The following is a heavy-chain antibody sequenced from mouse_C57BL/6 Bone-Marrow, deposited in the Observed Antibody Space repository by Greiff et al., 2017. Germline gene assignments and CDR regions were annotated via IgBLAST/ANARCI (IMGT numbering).Heavy chain of an antibody. D-gene: IGHD2-5*01. CDR3: ARYSNLPWYFDV. V-gene: IGHV5-16*01. CDR1: GFTFSDYY. J-gene: IGHJ1*03. CDR2: INYDGSST. Sequence: EVKLVESEGGLVQPGSSMKLSCTASGFTFSDYYMAWVRQVPEKGLEWVANINYDGSSTYYLDSLKSRFIISRDNAKNILYLQMSSLKSEDTATXYCARYSNLPWYFDVWGTGTTVTVSS.